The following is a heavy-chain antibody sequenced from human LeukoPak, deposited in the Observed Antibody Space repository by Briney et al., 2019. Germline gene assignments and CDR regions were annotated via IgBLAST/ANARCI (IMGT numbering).Heavy chain of an antibody. J-gene: IGHJ4*02. CDR1: GLTLSDAW. V-gene: IGHV3-15*01. CDR2: IRNDRIT. D-gene: IGHD5-12*01. Sequence: GGSLTLSCVLSGLTLSDAWMSWVRQAPGKGLEWVGRIRNDRITDYAAPVEGRFSISTDNSKNTFYLQMNSLRTEDTGMYFCTWMGTIFTVDYWGQGTLVTVSS. CDR3: TWMGTIFTVDY.